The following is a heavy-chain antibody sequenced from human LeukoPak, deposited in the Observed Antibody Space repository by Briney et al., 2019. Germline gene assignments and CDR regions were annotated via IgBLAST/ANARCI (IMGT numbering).Heavy chain of an antibody. V-gene: IGHV1-69*13. CDR3: ARDPGSGDPRAYYYYMDV. CDR1: GGTFSSYA. Sequence: SVKVSCKASGGTFSSYAISWVRQAPGQGLEWMGGIIPIFGTANYAQKFQGRVTITADESTSTAYMELSSLRSEDTAVYYCARDPGSGDPRAYYYYMDVWGKGTTVTISS. CDR2: IIPIFGTA. D-gene: IGHD4-17*01. J-gene: IGHJ6*03.